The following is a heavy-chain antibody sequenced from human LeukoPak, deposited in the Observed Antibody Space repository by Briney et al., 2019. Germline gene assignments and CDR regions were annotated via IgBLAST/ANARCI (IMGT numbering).Heavy chain of an antibody. V-gene: IGHV3-23*01. CDR3: AKGSYYDSSGSFYFDY. J-gene: IGHJ4*02. CDR2: IGGSGDNT. Sequence: GGSLRLSCVVSGFTFSSYAMSWVRQAPGKGLEWVSGIGGSGDNTYYADSVKGRFTISRDNSKNTLYVQMSSLGTEDTAAYYCAKGSYYDSSGSFYFDYWGQGTLVTVSS. D-gene: IGHD3-22*01. CDR1: GFTFSSYA.